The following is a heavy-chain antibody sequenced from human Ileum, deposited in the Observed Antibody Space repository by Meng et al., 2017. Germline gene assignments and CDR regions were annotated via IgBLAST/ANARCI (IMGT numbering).Heavy chain of an antibody. J-gene: IGHJ4*02. CDR2: IKPDGSEQ. CDR1: GFTFSNYW. D-gene: IGHD6-19*01. Sequence: GESLKISCAVSGFTFSNYWMSWVRQAPGKGLEWVANIKPDGSEQYYVDSVRGRFTISRDNAKKSLFLAMNSLRGEDTAVYYCASCDGVAVPGGVYWGQGTLVTVSS. V-gene: IGHV3-7*01. CDR3: ASCDGVAVPGGVY.